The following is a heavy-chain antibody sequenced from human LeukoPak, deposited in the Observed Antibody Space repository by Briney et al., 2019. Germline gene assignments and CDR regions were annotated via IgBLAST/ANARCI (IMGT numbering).Heavy chain of an antibody. CDR2: IHPEGNEK. CDR1: GYTLSKFW. CDR3: ARGDDFSGDH. Sequence: PGGSLRLSCAVSGYTLSKFWMSWVRQAPGRGLEWVANIHPEGNEKYHVESVKGRFTISRDNAKNSLFLQMNGLRVEDTAIYYCARGDDFSGDHWGQGTLVTVSS. V-gene: IGHV3-7*04. D-gene: IGHD1-1*01. J-gene: IGHJ4*02.